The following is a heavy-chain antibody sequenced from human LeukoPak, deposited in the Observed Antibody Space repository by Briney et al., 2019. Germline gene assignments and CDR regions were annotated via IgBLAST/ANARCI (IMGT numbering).Heavy chain of an antibody. CDR2: ISAYNGNT. D-gene: IGHD3-9*01. CDR1: GYTFTSCG. J-gene: IGHJ6*02. Sequence: GASVKVSCKASGYTFTSCGISWVRQAPGQGLEWMGWISAYNGNTNYAQKLQGRVTMTTDTSTSTAYMELRSLRSDDTAVYYCARDPQSTSDYDILTDNYYYYGMDVWGQGTTVTVSS. CDR3: ARDPQSTSDYDILTDNYYYYGMDV. V-gene: IGHV1-18*01.